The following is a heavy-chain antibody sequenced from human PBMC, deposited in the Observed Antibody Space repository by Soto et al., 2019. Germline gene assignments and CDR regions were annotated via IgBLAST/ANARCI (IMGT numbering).Heavy chain of an antibody. CDR1: GGTFSSYA. CDR2: IIPIFGTA. J-gene: IGHJ5*02. D-gene: IGHD3-3*01. CDR3: ARVNYDFWSGYYQNWFDP. Sequence: SVKVSCKASGGTFSSYAISWVRQAPGQGLEWMGGIIPIFGTANYAQKFQGRVTITADESTSTAYMELSSLRSEDTAVYYCARVNYDFWSGYYQNWFDPWGQGTLVTVSS. V-gene: IGHV1-69*13.